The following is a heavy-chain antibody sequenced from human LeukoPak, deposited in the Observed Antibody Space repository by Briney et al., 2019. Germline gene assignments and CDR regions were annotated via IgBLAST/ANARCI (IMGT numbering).Heavy chain of an antibody. CDR2: IDSRDNT. CDR3: ARESTPLRGAFDP. D-gene: IGHD5-24*01. CDR1: GFTVRNNH. J-gene: IGHJ5*02. V-gene: IGHV3-53*04. Sequence: GGSLRLSCAASGFTVRNNHMSWVRQAPGKGLEWVSVIDSRDNTYHADSVKGRFTISRHTSKDTLYLQMNSLRAEDTAVYYCARESTPLRGAFDPWGPGTLVTVSS.